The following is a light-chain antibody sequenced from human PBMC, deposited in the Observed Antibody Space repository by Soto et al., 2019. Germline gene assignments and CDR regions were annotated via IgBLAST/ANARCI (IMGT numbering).Light chain of an antibody. CDR1: SSDVGSYNL. CDR2: EGS. J-gene: IGLJ7*01. V-gene: IGLV2-23*01. CDR3: CSYAGSSTAV. Sequence: QSVLTQPASVSGSPGQSITISCTGTSSDVGSYNLVSWYQQHPGKAPKLMIYEGSKRRSGVSNRFSGSKSGNTASLTISWLQAEDEADYYCCSYAGSSTAVFGGGTQLTVL.